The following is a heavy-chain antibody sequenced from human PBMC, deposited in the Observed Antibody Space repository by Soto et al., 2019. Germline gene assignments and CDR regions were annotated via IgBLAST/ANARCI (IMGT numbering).Heavy chain of an antibody. V-gene: IGHV1-18*01. CDR2: ISAYNGNT. J-gene: IGHJ4*02. D-gene: IGHD3-9*01. CDR3: ARDPRMNYDILTGYHIPPDY. Sequence: ASVKVSCKASGYTFTSYGISWVRQAPGQGLEWMGWISAYNGNTNYAQKLQGRVTMTTDTSTSTVYMELRSLRSDVTAVYYCARDPRMNYDILTGYHIPPDYWGQGTLVTVSS. CDR1: GYTFTSYG.